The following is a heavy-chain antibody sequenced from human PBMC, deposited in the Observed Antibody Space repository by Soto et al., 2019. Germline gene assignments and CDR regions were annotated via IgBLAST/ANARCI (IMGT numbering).Heavy chain of an antibody. CDR1: GFTFSSYW. D-gene: IGHD6-13*01. V-gene: IGHV3-7*01. CDR2: IKQDGSEK. CDR3: ARIASAGRGWDV. J-gene: IGHJ6*02. Sequence: EVQLVESGGGLVQPGGSLRRSCAASGFTFSSYWMSWVRQAPVKWLEWVGNIKQDGSEKNYVDFMEGRFTISRDNAENARYLQMNSLRAEDTAVHYCARIASAGRGWDVWGQGTTVVVSS.